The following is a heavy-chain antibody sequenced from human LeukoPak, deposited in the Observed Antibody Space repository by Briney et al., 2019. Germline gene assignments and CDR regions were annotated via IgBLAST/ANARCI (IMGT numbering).Heavy chain of an antibody. Sequence: GGSLRLSCVASGFTFSSYGMHWVRQAPGKGLEWVAFIPYGGRTKYFADSVKGRFTISRDISKNTLHLQMNSLRTEDTAVYYCAKDGTIFGVTYLDYWGEGNLVTVSS. V-gene: IGHV3-30*02. D-gene: IGHD3-3*01. CDR1: GFTFSSYG. CDR3: AKDGTIFGVTYLDY. J-gene: IGHJ4*02. CDR2: IPYGGRTK.